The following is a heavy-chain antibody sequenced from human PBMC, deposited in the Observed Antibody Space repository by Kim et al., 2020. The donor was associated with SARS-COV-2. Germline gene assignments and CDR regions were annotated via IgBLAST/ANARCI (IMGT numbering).Heavy chain of an antibody. Sequence: GGSLRLSCAASGFTFSSYAMSWVRQAPGKGLEWVSAISGSGGSTYYADSVKGRFTISRDNSKNTLYLQMNSLRAEDTAVYYCAKHFIYGSGSYYIEYFDYWGQGTLVTVSS. CDR1: GFTFSSYA. CDR3: AKHFIYGSGSYYIEYFDY. J-gene: IGHJ4*02. V-gene: IGHV3-23*01. CDR2: ISGSGGST. D-gene: IGHD3-10*01.